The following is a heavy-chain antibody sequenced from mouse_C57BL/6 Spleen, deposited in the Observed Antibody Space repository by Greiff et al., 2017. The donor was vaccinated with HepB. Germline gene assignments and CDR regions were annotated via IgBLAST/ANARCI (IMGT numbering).Heavy chain of an antibody. V-gene: IGHV5-16*01. CDR3: ARDSNPSYWYFDV. Sequence: EVNLVESEGGLVQPGSSMKLSCTASGFTFSDYYMAWVRQVPEKGLEWVANINYDGSSTYYLDSLKSRFIISRDNAKNILYLQMSSLKSEDTATYYCARDSNPSYWYFDVWGTGTTVTVSS. J-gene: IGHJ1*03. CDR1: GFTFSDYY. D-gene: IGHD2-5*01. CDR2: INYDGSST.